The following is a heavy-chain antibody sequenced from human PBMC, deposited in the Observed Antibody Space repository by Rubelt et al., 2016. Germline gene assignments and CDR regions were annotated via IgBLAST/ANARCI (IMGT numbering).Heavy chain of an antibody. CDR2: IYTSGST. CDR1: GGSISSYY. J-gene: IGHJ3*02. V-gene: IGHV4-4*07. CDR3: ARGRPVDDAFDI. Sequence: QVQLQESGPGLVKPSETLSLTCTVSGGSISSYYWRWIRQPAGKGLEWIGRIYTSGSTNYHPSLKRRGTMSVETSKNQFSLKLSSVTAADTAVYYCARGRPVDDAFDIWGQGTMVTVSS. D-gene: IGHD3-9*01.